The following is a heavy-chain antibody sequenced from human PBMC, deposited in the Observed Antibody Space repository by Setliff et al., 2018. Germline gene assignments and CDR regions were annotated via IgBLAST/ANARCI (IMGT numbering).Heavy chain of an antibody. D-gene: IGHD4-17*01. CDR3: ARSPLRLFDF. J-gene: IGHJ4*02. Sequence: GSLRLSCAASGFAFSAYSMHWVRQAPGKGLEWVAFIQYDGSDKYYADSVKGRFTISRDNSKNTMFLQMNSLTAEDTAMYYCARSPLRLFDFWGQGSLVTVSS. V-gene: IGHV3-30*02. CDR2: IQYDGSDK. CDR1: GFAFSAYS.